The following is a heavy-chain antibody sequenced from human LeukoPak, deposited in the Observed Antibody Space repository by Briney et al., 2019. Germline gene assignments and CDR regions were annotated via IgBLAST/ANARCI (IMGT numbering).Heavy chain of an antibody. CDR1: GFTFSNYA. D-gene: IGHD3-22*01. CDR3: AKASNYYDSSGYYHFDY. V-gene: IGHV3-23*01. Sequence: SGGSLRLSCAASGFTFSNYAMNWVRQAPGKGLEWVSGISGSGGNTYYADSVKGRFTISRDNFRNTLYLEMNSLRAEDTAVFYCAKASNYYDSSGYYHFDYWGQGTLVTVSS. J-gene: IGHJ4*02. CDR2: ISGSGGNT.